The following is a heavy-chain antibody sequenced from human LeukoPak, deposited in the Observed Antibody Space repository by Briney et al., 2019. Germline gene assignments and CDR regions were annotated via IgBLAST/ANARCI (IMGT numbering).Heavy chain of an antibody. CDR2: ISWDGGSI. D-gene: IGHD5-18*01. J-gene: IGHJ4*02. CDR1: GFTFDDYA. Sequence: PGGSLRLSCAASGFTFDDYAMHWVRQAPGKGLEWVSLISWDGGSIYYADSVKGRFTISRDNAKNSLYLQMNSLRAEDTAVYYCAKDQVRGYSYGIKDYWGQGTLVTVSS. CDR3: AKDQVRGYSYGIKDY. V-gene: IGHV3-43D*04.